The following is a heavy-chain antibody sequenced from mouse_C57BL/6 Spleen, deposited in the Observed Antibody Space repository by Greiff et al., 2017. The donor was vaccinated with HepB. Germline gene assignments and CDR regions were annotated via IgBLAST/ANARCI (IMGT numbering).Heavy chain of an antibody. Sequence: DVMLQESGPGLVKPSQSLSLTCSVTGYSITSGYYWNWIRQFPGNKLEWMGYISYDGSNNYNPSLKNRISITRDTSKNQFFLKLNSVTTEDTATYYCARDAYGNYGWFAYWGQGTLVTVSA. CDR1: GYSITSGYY. J-gene: IGHJ3*01. V-gene: IGHV3-6*01. CDR3: ARDAYGNYGWFAY. CDR2: ISYDGSN. D-gene: IGHD2-1*01.